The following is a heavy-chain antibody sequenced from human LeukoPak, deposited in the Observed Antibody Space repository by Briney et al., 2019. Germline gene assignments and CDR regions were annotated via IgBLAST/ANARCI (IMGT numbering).Heavy chain of an antibody. CDR1: GGSISSGDYY. Sequence: SETLSLTCTVSGGSISSGDYYWSWIRQPPGKGLEWIGTIYYSGSIYYNPSLKSRVTISVDTSKNHFSLKLSSVTAADTAVYYCARHVRNREFDYWGQGTLVTVSS. V-gene: IGHV4-39*01. J-gene: IGHJ4*02. CDR2: IYYSGSI. CDR3: ARHVRNREFDY. D-gene: IGHD2/OR15-2a*01.